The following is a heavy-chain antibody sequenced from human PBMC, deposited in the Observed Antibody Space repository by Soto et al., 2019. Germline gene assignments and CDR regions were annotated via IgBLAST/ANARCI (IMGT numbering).Heavy chain of an antibody. CDR2: IWYDGSNK. Sequence: QVQLVESGGGVVQPGRSLRLSCAASGFIFSGYGMHWVRQAPGKGLEWVALIWYDGSNKYYADSVKGRFTISRDNSKHTLYLQLNSLRAEDTAVYYCARDLRIVGAKGRSYFDYWGQGTLVTVSA. CDR1: GFIFSGYG. V-gene: IGHV3-33*01. D-gene: IGHD1-26*01. J-gene: IGHJ4*02. CDR3: ARDLRIVGAKGRSYFDY.